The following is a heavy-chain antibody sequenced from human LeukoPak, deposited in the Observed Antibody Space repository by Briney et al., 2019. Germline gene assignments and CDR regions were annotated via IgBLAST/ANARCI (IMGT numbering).Heavy chain of an antibody. V-gene: IGHV3-49*03. D-gene: IGHD5-12*01. J-gene: IGHJ4*02. CDR2: IRSKVYGGT. CDR3: VRYSGDADY. Sequence: GGSLRLSCTASGFTFGVYAMSWFRQAPGKGLEWVGFIRSKVYGGTKGRFTISRDDSKSIAYQQMNSLKSEDTAVYYCVRYSGDADYWGQGTLVTVSS. CDR1: GFTFGVYA.